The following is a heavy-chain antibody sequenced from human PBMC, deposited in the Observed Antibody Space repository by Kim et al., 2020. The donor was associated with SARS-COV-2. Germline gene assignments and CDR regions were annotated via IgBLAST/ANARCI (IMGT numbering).Heavy chain of an antibody. CDR1: GGSISSSNW. D-gene: IGHD3-16*02. Sequence: SETLSLTCAVSGGSISSSNWWSWVRQPPGKGLEWIGEIYHSGSTNYNPSLKSRVTISVDKSKNQFSLKLSSVTAADTAVYYCARAFYDYVWGSYRHYYYYGMDVWGQGTTVTVSS. V-gene: IGHV4-4*02. J-gene: IGHJ6*02. CDR3: ARAFYDYVWGSYRHYYYYGMDV. CDR2: IYHSGST.